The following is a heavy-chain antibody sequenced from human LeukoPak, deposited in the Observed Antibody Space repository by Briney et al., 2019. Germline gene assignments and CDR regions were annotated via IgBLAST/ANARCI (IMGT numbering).Heavy chain of an antibody. D-gene: IGHD3-9*01. CDR1: GGSLSRSNW. CDR2: IYHSGST. V-gene: IGHV4-4*02. Sequence: SETLSLTCAVSGGSLSRSNWWGRVRPPPGKGVEWVGEIYHSGSTNYNPSLKSRVIISVDKYKNQFSLKLSSVTAADTAVYYCARDRYYDILTGSAWFDPWGQGTLVTVSS. J-gene: IGHJ5*02. CDR3: ARDRYYDILTGSAWFDP.